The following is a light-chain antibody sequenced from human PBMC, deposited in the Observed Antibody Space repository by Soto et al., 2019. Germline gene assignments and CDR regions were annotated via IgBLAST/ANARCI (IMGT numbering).Light chain of an antibody. V-gene: IGKV3-15*01. J-gene: IGKJ1*01. Sequence: EIVMTQSPATLSVSPGERATLTCRASQRVSRNLAWYQQKPGQAARLLIYDASTRATGIPDRFSGSGSETEFTLTISSLQSEDYAIYYCQQYNNWPPWTFGQGTKV. CDR1: QRVSRN. CDR2: DAS. CDR3: QQYNNWPPWT.